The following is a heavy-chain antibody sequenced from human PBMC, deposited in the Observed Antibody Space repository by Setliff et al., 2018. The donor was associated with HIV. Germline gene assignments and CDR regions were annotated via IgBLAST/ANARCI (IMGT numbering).Heavy chain of an antibody. J-gene: IGHJ6*03. D-gene: IGHD2-21*02. Sequence: SETLSLTCTVSGGSISSSSSFWGWIRQPPGKGLEWIGSIYYSGSTYYNPSLKSRVTISVDTSKNQFSLKLSSVTAADTAVYYGVRVVVTAIMDYYYYYMDVWGKGTTVTVSS. CDR3: VRVVVTAIMDYYYYYMDV. V-gene: IGHV4-39*01. CDR1: GGSISSSSSF. CDR2: IYYSGST.